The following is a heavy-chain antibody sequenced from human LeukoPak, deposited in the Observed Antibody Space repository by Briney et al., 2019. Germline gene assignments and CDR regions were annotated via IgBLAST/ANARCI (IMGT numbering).Heavy chain of an antibody. CDR3: ARAGIVVRGVEYYYYMDV. Sequence: GASVKVSCKASGGIFSRDAISWVRQAPGQGLEWMGGIIPIFGTVNYAQKFQARVTITADESTSTAYMELSSLRSEDTAVYYCARAGIVVRGVEYYYYMDVWGKGTTVTVSS. J-gene: IGHJ6*03. V-gene: IGHV1-69*13. CDR2: IIPIFGTV. D-gene: IGHD3-10*01. CDR1: GGIFSRDA.